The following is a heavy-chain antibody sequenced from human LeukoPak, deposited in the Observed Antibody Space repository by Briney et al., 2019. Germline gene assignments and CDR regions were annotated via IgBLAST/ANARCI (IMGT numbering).Heavy chain of an antibody. D-gene: IGHD6-13*01. J-gene: IGHJ5*02. CDR1: GGSISSYY. Sequence: PSETLSLTCTVSGGSISSYYWSWIRQPPGKGLEWIGYIYYSGSTNYNPSLKSRVTISVDTSKNQFSLKLSSVTAADTAVDYCAREYSSSWYWFDPWGQGTLVTVSS. CDR2: IYYSGST. V-gene: IGHV4-59*01. CDR3: AREYSSSWYWFDP.